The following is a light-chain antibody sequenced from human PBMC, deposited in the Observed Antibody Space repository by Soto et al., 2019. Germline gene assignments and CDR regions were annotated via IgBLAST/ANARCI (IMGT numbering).Light chain of an antibody. CDR3: QQRSNWPPFT. CDR2: DAS. CDR1: QSVSSY. V-gene: IGKV3-11*01. J-gene: IGKJ3*01. Sequence: EIVLTQSPGTLSLSPGERATLSCRASQSVSSYLAWYQQKPGQAPRLLIYDASNRANGIPARFSGSGSGTDFTLTISSLEPEDFAVYYCQQRSNWPPFTFGPGTKVDIK.